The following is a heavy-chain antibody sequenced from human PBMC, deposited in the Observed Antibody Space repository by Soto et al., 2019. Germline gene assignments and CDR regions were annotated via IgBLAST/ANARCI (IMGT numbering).Heavy chain of an antibody. D-gene: IGHD5-18*01. CDR2: IYYSGST. J-gene: IGHJ4*02. Sequence: SETLSLTCTVSGGSSSSYYWSWIRQPPGKGLEWIGYIYYSGSTNYNPSLKSRVTISVDTSKNQFSLKLSSVTAADTAVYYCARALGGYSYGYVVFDYWGQGTLVTVSS. V-gene: IGHV4-59*01. CDR1: GGSSSSYY. CDR3: ARALGGYSYGYVVFDY.